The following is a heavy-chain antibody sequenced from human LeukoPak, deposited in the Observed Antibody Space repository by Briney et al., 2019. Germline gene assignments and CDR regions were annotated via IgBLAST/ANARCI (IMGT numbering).Heavy chain of an antibody. V-gene: IGHV4-39*02. CDR3: AGDSGTTGEVKFDP. J-gene: IGHJ5*02. CDR2: IYSSGST. CDR1: GASVSGSGYY. D-gene: IGHD3-10*01. Sequence: SETLSLTCTVAGASVSGSGYYWGWIRQPPGKGLEWIGSIYSSGSTYYNASLRSRVTISIETSKNQISLRLNSVTASDTAVYYCAGDSGTTGEVKFDPWGQGTLVTVSS.